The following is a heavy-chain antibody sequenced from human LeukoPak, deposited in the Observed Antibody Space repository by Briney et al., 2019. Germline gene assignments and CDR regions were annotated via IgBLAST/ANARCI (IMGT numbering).Heavy chain of an antibody. CDR1: GASIIRGSYY. V-gene: IGHV4-61*02. Sequence: SETLSLTCAVSGASIIRGSYYWSWIGQPAGRGLEWIGRIYTSEDTNDNPSLESRVIISLDTSNNQVSLNLPSMTAADTDMDYCARTVPPFELHDSTDYKDDVDIWRQGTMVTVSS. D-gene: IGHD4-11*01. CDR3: ARTVPPFELHDSTDYKDDVDI. CDR2: IYTSEDT. J-gene: IGHJ3*02.